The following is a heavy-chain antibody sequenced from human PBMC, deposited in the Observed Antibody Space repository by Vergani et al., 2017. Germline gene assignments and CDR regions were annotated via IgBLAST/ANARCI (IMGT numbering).Heavy chain of an antibody. CDR3: TLLSGYCSGGSCYHGGN. J-gene: IGHJ4*01. Sequence: QMQLVQSGAEVKKTGSSVKVSCKASGYTFTYRYLHWVRQAPGQGLEWMGWISAYNGNTNYAQKLQGRVTMTTDTSTSTAYMELRSLRSDDTAVYYCTLLSGYCSGGSCYHGGNWGQGTLVTVSS. CDR2: ISAYNGNT. V-gene: IGHV1-45*02. D-gene: IGHD2-15*01. CDR1: GYTFTYRY.